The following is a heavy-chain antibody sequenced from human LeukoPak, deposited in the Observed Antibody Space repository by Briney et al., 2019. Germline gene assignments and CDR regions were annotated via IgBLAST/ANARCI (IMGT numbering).Heavy chain of an antibody. J-gene: IGHJ4*02. D-gene: IGHD3-10*01. Sequence: GGSLRLSCTTSGFTFGDYSVTWVRQAPGKGLEWVCFMRSKAFGGATEYAASVKGRFTISRDDSKSIAHLQMNSLRTEDTAMYYCARIEVSGHGFDYWGQGTLVTVSP. CDR3: ARIEVSGHGFDY. CDR2: MRSKAFGGAT. V-gene: IGHV3-49*04. CDR1: GFTFGDYS.